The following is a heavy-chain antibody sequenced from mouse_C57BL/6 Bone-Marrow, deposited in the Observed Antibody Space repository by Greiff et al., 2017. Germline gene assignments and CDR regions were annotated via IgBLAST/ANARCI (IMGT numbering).Heavy chain of an antibody. Sequence: QVQLQQPGAELVKPGASVKVSCKASGYTFTSYWMHWVKQRPGQGLEWIGRIRPSDSDTNYNQKFKGKATLTVDKSSSTAYMQLSSLTSEDSAVYYCAIDGITRVVALYYAMDYWGKGTSVTVSS. CDR2: IRPSDSDT. CDR3: AIDGITRVVALYYAMDY. J-gene: IGHJ4*01. CDR1: GYTFTSYW. D-gene: IGHD1-1*01. V-gene: IGHV1-74*01.